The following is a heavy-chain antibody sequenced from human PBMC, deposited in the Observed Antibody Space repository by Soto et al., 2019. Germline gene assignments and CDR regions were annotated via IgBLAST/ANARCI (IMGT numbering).Heavy chain of an antibody. CDR3: ARQGLHCSGGSCYHVPFDY. CDR1: RYSFRSYW. D-gene: IGHD2-15*01. CDR2: IYPGDSDT. Sequence: PGESLKISCKASRYSFRSYWIGWVRQMPGRGLEWMGIIYPGDSDTRYSPSFQGQVTISADKSISTAYLQWSSLKASDTAMYYCARQGLHCSGGSCYHVPFDYWGQGTLVTVSS. V-gene: IGHV5-51*01. J-gene: IGHJ4*02.